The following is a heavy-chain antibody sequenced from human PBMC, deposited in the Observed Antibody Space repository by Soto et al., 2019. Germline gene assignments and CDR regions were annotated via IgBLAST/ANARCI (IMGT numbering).Heavy chain of an antibody. V-gene: IGHV3-7*05. CDR1: GFTFSSNW. CDR2: IKQDGGEK. J-gene: IGHJ6*02. Sequence: EVQLVESGGGLVQPGGSLRLSCEASGFTFSSNWMSWVRQAPGKGLEWVANIKQDGGEKYYVDSVKGRFTISRDNAKNSLYLHMNSLRAEDTAVYYCARDSRVRKLTTVTTMYYYYGMDVWGQGTTVTVSS. CDR3: ARDSRVRKLTTVTTMYYYYGMDV. D-gene: IGHD4-17*01.